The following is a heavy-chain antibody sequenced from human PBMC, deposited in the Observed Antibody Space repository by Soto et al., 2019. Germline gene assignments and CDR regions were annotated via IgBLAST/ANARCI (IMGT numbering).Heavy chain of an antibody. D-gene: IGHD3-16*01. J-gene: IGHJ4*02. CDR2: INHSGST. CDR3: ASGMITFGGVTSFDY. CDR1: GGSFSGYY. Sequence: SETLSLTCAVYGGSFSGYYWSWIRQPPGKGLEWIGEINHSGSTNYNPSLKSRVTISVDTSKNQFSLKLSSVTAADTAVYYCASGMITFGGVTSFDYWGQETLVTVSS. V-gene: IGHV4-34*01.